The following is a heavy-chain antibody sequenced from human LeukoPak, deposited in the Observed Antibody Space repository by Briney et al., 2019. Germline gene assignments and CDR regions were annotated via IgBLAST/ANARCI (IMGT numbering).Heavy chain of an antibody. CDR1: GFTFSSYS. D-gene: IGHD3-10*01. CDR3: AKDYYGSGKSGFDY. Sequence: GGSLRLSCAASGFTFSSYSMNWVRQAPGKGLEWVSAISGSGGSTYYADSVKGRFTISRDNSKNTLYLQVNSLRAEDTAVYYCAKDYYGSGKSGFDYWGQGTLVTVSS. J-gene: IGHJ4*02. V-gene: IGHV3-23*01. CDR2: ISGSGGST.